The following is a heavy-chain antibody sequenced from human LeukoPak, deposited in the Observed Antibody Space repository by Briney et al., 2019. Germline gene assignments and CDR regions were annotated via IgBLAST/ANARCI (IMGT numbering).Heavy chain of an antibody. CDR3: ARRHQDWGNAFDI. D-gene: IGHD3-16*01. CDR1: GFTFSSYW. V-gene: IGHV3-7*01. Sequence: GGSLRLSCAASGFTFSSYWMSWVRQAPGKGLEWVANIKRDGSEKYYVDSVKGRFTISRDNAKNSLYLQMNSLRVEDTAVYYCARRHQDWGNAFDIWGQGTMVTVSS. J-gene: IGHJ3*02. CDR2: IKRDGSEK.